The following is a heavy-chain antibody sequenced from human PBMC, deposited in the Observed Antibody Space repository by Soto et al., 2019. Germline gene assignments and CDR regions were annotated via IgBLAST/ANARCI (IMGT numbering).Heavy chain of an antibody. CDR2: IYHSGST. CDR1: SGSISSSNW. D-gene: IGHD2-15*01. Sequence: QVQLQESGPGLVKPSGTLSLTCAVSSGSISSSNWWGWVRQPPGKGLEWIGEIYHSGSTNYNPSLKSRVTISVDKSKHQFSLKLSSVTAADTAVYYCARKTYCSGGSCYLFDYWGQGTLVTVSS. V-gene: IGHV4-4*02. J-gene: IGHJ4*02. CDR3: ARKTYCSGGSCYLFDY.